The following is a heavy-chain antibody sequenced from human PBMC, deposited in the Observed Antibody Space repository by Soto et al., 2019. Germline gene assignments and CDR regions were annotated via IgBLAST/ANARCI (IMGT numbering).Heavy chain of an antibody. V-gene: IGHV4-34*01. D-gene: IGHD6-19*01. J-gene: IGHJ4*02. CDR1: GGSFSGYY. Sequence: SETLSLTCAVYGGSFSGYYWSWIRQPPGKGLEWIGEINHSGGTNYNPSLKSRVTISVDTSKNQFSLKLSSVTAADTAVYYCARGKDIAVAGTSFDYWGQGTLVTVSS. CDR2: INHSGGT. CDR3: ARGKDIAVAGTSFDY.